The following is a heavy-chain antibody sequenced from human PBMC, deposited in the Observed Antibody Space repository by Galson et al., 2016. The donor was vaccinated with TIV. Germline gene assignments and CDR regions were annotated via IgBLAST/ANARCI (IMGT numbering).Heavy chain of an antibody. Sequence: SLRLSCAASGFTVSSNFMSWVRQAPGKGLEWISIIYSDGRTYYTESVKGRFTISRDDSRNTLYPQMNALRAEDTAIYYCARELGESASENYYPGFDCWGQGTLVTVSS. CDR1: GFTVSSNF. CDR2: IYSDGRT. CDR3: ARELGESASENYYPGFDC. V-gene: IGHV3-53*01. D-gene: IGHD3-22*01. J-gene: IGHJ4*02.